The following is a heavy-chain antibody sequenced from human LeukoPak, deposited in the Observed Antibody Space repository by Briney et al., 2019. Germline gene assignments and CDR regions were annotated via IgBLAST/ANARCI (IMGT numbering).Heavy chain of an antibody. CDR1: GGSISSGSYY. V-gene: IGHV4-61*02. Sequence: SETLSLTCTVSGGSISSGSYYWSWIRQPAGTGLEWIGRIYTSGSTNYNPSLKSRVTISVDTSKNQFSLKLSSVTAADTAVYYCARVNVGYCSSTSCYAFDIWGQGTMVTVSS. D-gene: IGHD2-2*01. CDR2: IYTSGST. CDR3: ARVNVGYCSSTSCYAFDI. J-gene: IGHJ3*02.